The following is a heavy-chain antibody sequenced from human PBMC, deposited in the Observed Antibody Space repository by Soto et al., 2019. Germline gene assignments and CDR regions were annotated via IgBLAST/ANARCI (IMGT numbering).Heavy chain of an antibody. CDR1: GFTFSSYA. J-gene: IGHJ4*02. V-gene: IGHV3-23*01. Sequence: WGSLRLSCAASGFTFSSYAMSWVRQAPGKGLEWVSAISGSGGSTYYADSVKGRFTISRDNSKNTLYLQMNSLRAEDTAVYYCASQKALVAAGFDYWGQGTLVTVSS. CDR3: ASQKALVAAGFDY. D-gene: IGHD6-13*01. CDR2: ISGSGGST.